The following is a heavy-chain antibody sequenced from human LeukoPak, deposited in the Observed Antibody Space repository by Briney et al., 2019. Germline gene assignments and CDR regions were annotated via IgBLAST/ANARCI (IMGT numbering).Heavy chain of an antibody. CDR2: ISASGVTM. J-gene: IGHJ4*02. Sequence: GGSLRLSCEASGFNFSSHSMTWVRQAPGKGLEWVSYISASGVTMYYVDSVKGRSTISRDNAKNSLFLRLNSLRAEDTAVYYCVTVRGTFSPHFDNWAREPWSPSPQ. V-gene: IGHV3-48*04. CDR1: GFNFSSHS. D-gene: IGHD3-16*01. CDR3: VTVRGTFSPHFDN.